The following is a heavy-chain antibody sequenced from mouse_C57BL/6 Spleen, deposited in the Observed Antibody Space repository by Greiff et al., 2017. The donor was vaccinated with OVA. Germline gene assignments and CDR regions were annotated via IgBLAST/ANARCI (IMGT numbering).Heavy chain of an antibody. J-gene: IGHJ4*01. CDR2: IDPENGDT. CDR1: GFNIKDDY. CDR3: TRGTGYAMDY. D-gene: IGHD3-3*01. V-gene: IGHV14-4*01. Sequence: VQLQQSGAELVRPGASVKLSCTASGFNIKDDYMHWVKQRPEQGLEWIGWIDPENGDTEYASKFQGKATITADTSSNTAYLQLSSLTSEDTAVYYCTRGTGYAMDYWGQGTSVTVSS.